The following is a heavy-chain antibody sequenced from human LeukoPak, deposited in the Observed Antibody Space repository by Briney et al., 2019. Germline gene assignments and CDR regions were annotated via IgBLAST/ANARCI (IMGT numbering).Heavy chain of an antibody. D-gene: IGHD4-17*01. Sequence: GRSLRLSCAASGYTFSSYGMHWVRQAPGKGLEWVAVIWYDGSNKYYADSVKGRFTISRDNSKNTLYLQMNSLRAEDTAVYYCARGGVDYGDYESAFDIWGQGTMVTVPS. J-gene: IGHJ3*02. CDR3: ARGGVDYGDYESAFDI. V-gene: IGHV3-33*01. CDR2: IWYDGSNK. CDR1: GYTFSSYG.